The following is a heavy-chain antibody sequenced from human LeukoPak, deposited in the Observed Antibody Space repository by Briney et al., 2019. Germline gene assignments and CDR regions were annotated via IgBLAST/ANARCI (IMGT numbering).Heavy chain of an antibody. V-gene: IGHV3-7*01. CDR2: IKQDGSEK. D-gene: IGHD6-13*01. CDR1: GFTFSSYW. Sequence: GGSLRLSCAASGFTFSSYWMTWVRQAPGKGLEWVANIKQDGSEKYYVDSVKGRFTISRDNAQNSLYLQMNSLRAEDTAVYHCARDRVQRSSWYRGALGYWGQGPLVSVSS. CDR3: ARDRVQRSSWYRGALGY. J-gene: IGHJ4*02.